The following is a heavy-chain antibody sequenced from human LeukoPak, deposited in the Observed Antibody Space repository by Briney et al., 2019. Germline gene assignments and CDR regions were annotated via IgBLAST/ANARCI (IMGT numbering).Heavy chain of an antibody. CDR2: ISGSGGST. V-gene: IGHV3-23*01. D-gene: IGHD3-10*01. CDR1: GFTFSSYA. J-gene: IGHJ4*02. Sequence: GGSLRLSCAASGFTFSSYAMSWVRQAPGKGLEWVSAISGSGGSTYYADSVKGRFTISRDNSKNTLYLQINSLRAEDTAVYYCAKVSGVAVRGVTRDWGQGTLVTVSS. CDR3: AKVSGVAVRGVTRD.